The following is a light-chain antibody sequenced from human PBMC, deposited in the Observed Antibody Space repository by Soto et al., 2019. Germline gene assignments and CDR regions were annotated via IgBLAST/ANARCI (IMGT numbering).Light chain of an antibody. CDR2: DAS. CDR3: QQRSSWPLT. J-gene: IGKJ4*01. CDR1: QSVSAY. V-gene: IGKV3-11*01. Sequence: EIMLTQSPATLSLSPGERATLSCRASQSVSAYLAWYQQKPGQAPRLLIYDASNRATGTPARFRGSGSGTDFTFTISSLEPEDFGVYYCQQRSSWPLTFGGGTKVEIK.